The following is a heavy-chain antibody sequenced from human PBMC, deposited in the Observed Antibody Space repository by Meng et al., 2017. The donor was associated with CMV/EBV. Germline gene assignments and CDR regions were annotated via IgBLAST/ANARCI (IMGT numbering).Heavy chain of an antibody. CDR3: ARMYSSSQLDYCYGMDV. D-gene: IGHD6-6*01. CDR1: GGSISSYY. CDR2: IYYSGST. J-gene: IGHJ6*02. Sequence: SETLSLTCTVSGGSISSYYWSWIRQPPGKGLEWIGYIYYSGSTNYNPSLKSRVTISVDTSKNQFSLKLSSVTAADTAVYYCARMYSSSQLDYCYGMDVWGQGTTVTVSS. V-gene: IGHV4-59*01.